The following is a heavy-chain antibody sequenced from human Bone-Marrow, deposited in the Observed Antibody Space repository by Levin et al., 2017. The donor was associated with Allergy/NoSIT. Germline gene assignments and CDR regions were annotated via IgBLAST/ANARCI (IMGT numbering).Heavy chain of an antibody. V-gene: IGHV3-23*01. Sequence: AGGSLRLSCVVSGFTFRSSAMSWVRQAPGKGLEWVSSISGSGVSTDYSDSVKGRFTISRDNSKNTLFLQMNSLRVEDTALYYCAKDNGIIGRSKAFDSWGQGTLVTVSS. CDR1: GFTFRSSA. D-gene: IGHD1-14*01. CDR3: AKDNGIIGRSKAFDS. J-gene: IGHJ4*02. CDR2: ISGSGVST.